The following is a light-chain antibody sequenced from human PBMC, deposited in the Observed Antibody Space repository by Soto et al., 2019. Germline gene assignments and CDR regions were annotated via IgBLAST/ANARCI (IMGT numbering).Light chain of an antibody. V-gene: IGKV1-5*01. CDR1: QGVTNW. Sequence: DIQMTQSPSTLSASVGDRVTITCRASQGVTNWLAWYQQKPGKAPNLLIYDASNLQSGIPSRFSGSGSGTEFTLTISSLQPEDFATYYCQQYTTYPWTFGQGTKLEIK. CDR3: QQYTTYPWT. J-gene: IGKJ1*01. CDR2: DAS.